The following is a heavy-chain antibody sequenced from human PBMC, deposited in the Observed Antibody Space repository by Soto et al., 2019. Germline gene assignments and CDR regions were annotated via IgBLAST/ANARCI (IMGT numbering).Heavy chain of an antibody. J-gene: IGHJ3*02. Sequence: SVKVSCKASGGTFSSYAISWVRQAPGQGLEWMGGIIPIFGTANYAQKFQGRVTITADESTSTAYMELSSLRSEDTAVYYCAREGDLWYESDFDIWGQGSMFTVSS. CDR1: GGTFSSYA. V-gene: IGHV1-69*13. CDR2: IIPIFGTA. D-gene: IGHD2-21*01. CDR3: AREGDLWYESDFDI.